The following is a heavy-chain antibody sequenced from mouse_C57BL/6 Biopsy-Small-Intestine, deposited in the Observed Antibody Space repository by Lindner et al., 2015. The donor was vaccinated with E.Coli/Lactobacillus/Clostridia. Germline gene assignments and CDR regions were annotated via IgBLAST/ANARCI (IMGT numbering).Heavy chain of an antibody. J-gene: IGHJ4*01. CDR2: IIPIFGKP. CDR1: GGTFSSYA. V-gene: IGHV1-81*01. Sequence: SVKVSCKASGGTFSSYAINWVRQAPGQGLEWVGGIIPIFGKPNYAQKFQGRVTITADESTSAAYMELSSLRSEDTAVYYCASYYDFVWGSYSVNTRNRETHHYWGQGTLVTVSS. CDR3: ASYYDFVWGSYSVNTRNRETHHY. D-gene: IGHD2-4*01.